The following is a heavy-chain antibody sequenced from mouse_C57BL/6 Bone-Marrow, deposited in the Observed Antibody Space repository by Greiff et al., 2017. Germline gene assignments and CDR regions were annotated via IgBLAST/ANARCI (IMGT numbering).Heavy chain of an antibody. D-gene: IGHD1-1*01. CDR2: IDPENGDT. CDR3: TSSPSYFDY. J-gene: IGHJ2*01. V-gene: IGHV14-4*01. Sequence: VQLQQSGAELVRPGASVKLSCTASGFNIKDDYMHWVKQRPEQGLEWIGWIDPENGDTEYASKFQGKATITADTSSNTAYLQLSSLTSEATAVYYCTSSPSYFDYWGQGTTLSVSS. CDR1: GFNIKDDY.